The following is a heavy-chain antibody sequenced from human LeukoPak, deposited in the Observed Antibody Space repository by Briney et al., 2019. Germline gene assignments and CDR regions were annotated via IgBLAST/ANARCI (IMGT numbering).Heavy chain of an antibody. CDR3: ARAPPGGQWLVSVRY. CDR1: GYTFTSYG. J-gene: IGHJ4*02. D-gene: IGHD6-19*01. Sequence: ASVKVSCKASGYTFTSYGISWVRQAPGQGLEWMGWISAYNGNTNYAQKLQGRVTMTTDTSTSTAYMELRSLRSDDTAVYYCARAPPGGQWLVSVRYWGQGTLVTVSS. CDR2: ISAYNGNT. V-gene: IGHV1-18*04.